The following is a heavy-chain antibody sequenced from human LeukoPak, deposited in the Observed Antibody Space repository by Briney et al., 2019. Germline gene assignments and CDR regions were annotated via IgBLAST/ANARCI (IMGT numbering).Heavy chain of an antibody. J-gene: IGHJ5*02. CDR1: GFTLGDYW. CDR2: IKQDGSEK. V-gene: IGHV3-7*01. CDR3: VTGRGDL. Sequence: GGSLRLSCAASGFTLGDYWMNWVRQTPEKGLEWVAIIKQDGSEKFYVDSVKGRFIISRDNAKNSLSLQMNSVRDEDTGVYYCVTGRGDLWGQGTLVTVSS.